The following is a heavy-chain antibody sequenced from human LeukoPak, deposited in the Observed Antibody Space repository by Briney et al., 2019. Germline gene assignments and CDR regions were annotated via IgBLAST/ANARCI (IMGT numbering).Heavy chain of an antibody. D-gene: IGHD2-15*01. J-gene: IGHJ5*02. CDR2: IDPKNGNR. CDR3: ARSHTRNGFCGGGRCYPAVWWFDP. Sequence: ASVKVSCKASGYTFINNDINWVRQAPGQGLEWMAWIDPKNGNRGNAQNFQGRVTMTTDTSMGTAYMELSSLTSEDTAVYYCARSHTRNGFCGGGRCYPAVWWFDPWGQGTLVIVSS. V-gene: IGHV1-8*01. CDR1: GYTFINND.